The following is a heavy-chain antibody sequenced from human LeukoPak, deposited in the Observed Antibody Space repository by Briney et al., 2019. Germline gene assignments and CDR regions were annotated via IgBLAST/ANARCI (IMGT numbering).Heavy chain of an antibody. CDR3: ARGEAVVAAGAISVVYYYGMDV. D-gene: IGHD2-15*01. J-gene: IGHJ6*02. Sequence: ASVKVSCKASGYTFTSYGISWVRQATGQGLEWMGWMNPNSGNTGYAQKFQGRVTMTRNTSISTAYMELSSLRSEDTAVYYCARGEAVVAAGAISVVYYYGMDVWGQGTTVTVSS. CDR2: MNPNSGNT. CDR1: GYTFTSYG. V-gene: IGHV1-8*02.